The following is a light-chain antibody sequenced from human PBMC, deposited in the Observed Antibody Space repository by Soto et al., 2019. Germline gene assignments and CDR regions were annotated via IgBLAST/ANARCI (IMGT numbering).Light chain of an antibody. CDR3: QQRSNWPWT. CDR2: DAS. Sequence: EIVLTQSPATLSLPPGERATLSCRASQSISSYLAWYQQKPGQAPRLLIYDASNWATGIPARFSGSGSGTDFTLTISRLEPEDFAVYYCQQRSNWPWTFGQGTKVEIK. V-gene: IGKV3-11*01. J-gene: IGKJ1*01. CDR1: QSISSY.